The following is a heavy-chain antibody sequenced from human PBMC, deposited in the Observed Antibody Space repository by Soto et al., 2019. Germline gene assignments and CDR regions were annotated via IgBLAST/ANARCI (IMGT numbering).Heavy chain of an antibody. V-gene: IGHV3-73*01. J-gene: IGHJ4*02. CDR3: TRLISAAQDY. Sequence: EVLLVESGGGLVQPGGSLKLSCAASGFVFKDSSIHWVRQASGKGLEWVGRIRDRAYNYATSYAASVKGRFTISRDDSSNTAFLQMNSLKTEDTAIYYCTRLISAAQDYWGQGARVTLSS. D-gene: IGHD3-22*01. CDR2: IRDRAYNYAT. CDR1: GFVFKDSS.